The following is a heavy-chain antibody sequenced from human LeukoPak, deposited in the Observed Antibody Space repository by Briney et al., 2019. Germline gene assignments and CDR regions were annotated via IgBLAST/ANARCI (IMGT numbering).Heavy chain of an antibody. CDR1: GFTFSSYG. Sequence: PGGSLRLSCAASGFTFSSYGMYWVRQVPGRGLECVAFIRYDESNKEHADSVKGRFTISRDNSRNTVYLQMNSLRPEDTGVYYCAKDYSSRAYYYYMDVWGKGTTVTVSS. D-gene: IGHD1-26*01. CDR2: IRYDESNK. V-gene: IGHV3-30*02. J-gene: IGHJ6*03. CDR3: AKDYSSRAYYYYMDV.